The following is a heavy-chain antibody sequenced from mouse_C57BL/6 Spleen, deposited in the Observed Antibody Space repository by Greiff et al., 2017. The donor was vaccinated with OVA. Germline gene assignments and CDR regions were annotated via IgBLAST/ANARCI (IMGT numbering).Heavy chain of an antibody. J-gene: IGHJ1*03. V-gene: IGHV5-9-1*02. Sequence: EVKLMESGEGLVKPGGSLKLSCAASGFTFSSYAMSWVRQTPEKRLEWVAYISSGGDYIYYADTVKGRFTISRDNARNTLYLQMSSLKSEDTAMYYCTSLGDYGSPYVWGTGTTVTVSS. D-gene: IGHD1-1*01. CDR1: GFTFSSYA. CDR2: ISSGGDYI. CDR3: TSLGDYGSPYV.